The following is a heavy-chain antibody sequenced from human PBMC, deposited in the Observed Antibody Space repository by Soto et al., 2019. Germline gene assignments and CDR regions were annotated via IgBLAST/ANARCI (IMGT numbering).Heavy chain of an antibody. J-gene: IGHJ6*02. V-gene: IGHV1-46*01. D-gene: IGHD3-16*01. CDR2: INPSGGST. CDR1: GYTFTSYY. Sequence: VASVKVSCKASGYTFTSYYMHWVRQAPGQGLEWMGIINPSGGSTSYAQKFQGRVTMTRDTSTSTVYMELSSLRSEDTAVYYCARPGDGDAQGYYYYGMDVWGQGTTVTVSS. CDR3: ARPGDGDAQGYYYYGMDV.